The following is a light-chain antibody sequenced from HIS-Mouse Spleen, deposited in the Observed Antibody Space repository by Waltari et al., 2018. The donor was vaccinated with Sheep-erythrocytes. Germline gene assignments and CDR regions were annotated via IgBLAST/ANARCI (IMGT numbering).Light chain of an antibody. CDR1: QGISSL. V-gene: IGKV1-12*01. CDR3: QQANSFPIT. Sequence: DIQMTQSPSSVSASVGDRVTIPCRASQGISSLLAWYQQKPGKAPKLLIYAASRLQSGVPSRFSGSGSETDFTLTISSLQHEYFATYYRQQANSFPITFGQGTRLEIK. CDR2: AAS. J-gene: IGKJ5*01.